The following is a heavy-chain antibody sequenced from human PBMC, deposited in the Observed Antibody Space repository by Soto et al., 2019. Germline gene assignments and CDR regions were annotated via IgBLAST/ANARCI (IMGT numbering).Heavy chain of an antibody. Sequence: QLQLQESGPGLVKPSETLSLTCTVSGGSISSSSYYWGWIRQPPGKGLEWIGSIYYSGRTYYNPSLKSRVTISVDTSKNQFSLKLSSVTAADTAVYYCARLGSSSCFDPWGQGTLVTVSS. D-gene: IGHD6-13*01. J-gene: IGHJ5*02. CDR2: IYYSGRT. CDR3: ARLGSSSCFDP. V-gene: IGHV4-39*01. CDR1: GGSISSSSYY.